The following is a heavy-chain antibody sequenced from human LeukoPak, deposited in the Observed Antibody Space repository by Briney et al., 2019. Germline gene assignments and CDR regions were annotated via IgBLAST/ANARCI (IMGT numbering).Heavy chain of an antibody. CDR3: ARAAMVRGRSRYYYMDV. J-gene: IGHJ6*03. CDR2: IIPIFGTA. CDR1: GGTFSSYA. D-gene: IGHD3-10*01. V-gene: IGHV1-69*05. Sequence: ASVKVSCKASGGTFSSYAISWVRQAPGQGLEWMGGIIPIFGTANYAQKFQGRVTITTDESTSTAYMELSSLRSEDTAVYYCARAAMVRGRSRYYYMDVWGKGTTVTVSS.